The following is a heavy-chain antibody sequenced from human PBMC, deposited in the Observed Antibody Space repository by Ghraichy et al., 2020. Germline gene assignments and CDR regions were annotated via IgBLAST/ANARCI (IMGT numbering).Heavy chain of an antibody. Sequence: SETLSLTCAVYGGSFSGYYWSWIRQPPGKGLEWIGEINHSGSTNYNPSLKSRVTISVDTSKNQFSLKLSSVTAADTAVYYCARGKRDNSTTPYYYYGMDVWGQGTTVTVSS. CDR3: ARGKRDNSTTPYYYYGMDV. CDR1: GGSFSGYY. J-gene: IGHJ6*02. CDR2: INHSGST. D-gene: IGHD1-1*01. V-gene: IGHV4-34*01.